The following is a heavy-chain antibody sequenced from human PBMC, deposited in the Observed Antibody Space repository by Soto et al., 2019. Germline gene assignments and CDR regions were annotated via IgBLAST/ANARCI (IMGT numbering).Heavy chain of an antibody. V-gene: IGHV3-23*01. D-gene: IGHD6-13*01. Sequence: LRLSCAASGFTFSSYAMSWVRQAPGKGLEWVSTISGSGGGTYYADSMKGRFTISRDNSKNTLYLQMYSLRAEDTAVYYCAKVPYSSSWYTCYFDYWGQGTLVTVSS. CDR2: ISGSGGGT. J-gene: IGHJ4*02. CDR1: GFTFSSYA. CDR3: AKVPYSSSWYTCYFDY.